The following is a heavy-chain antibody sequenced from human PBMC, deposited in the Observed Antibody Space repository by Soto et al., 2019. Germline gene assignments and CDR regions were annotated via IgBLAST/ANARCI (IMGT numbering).Heavy chain of an antibody. CDR2: ISYEGSHT. J-gene: IGHJ4*02. Sequence: QVQLVESGGGVVQPGRSLRLSCAASGFIFSSYGMHWVRQAPGKGLEWVAVISYEGSHTYYADSVKGRFTITRDNSKNTLYPQMNSPRPEDPAGYYCAKEVHCGGGSCSWSEGFDYWGQGTLLTVSS. V-gene: IGHV3-30*18. CDR1: GFIFSSYG. CDR3: AKEVHCGGGSCSWSEGFDY. D-gene: IGHD2-15*01.